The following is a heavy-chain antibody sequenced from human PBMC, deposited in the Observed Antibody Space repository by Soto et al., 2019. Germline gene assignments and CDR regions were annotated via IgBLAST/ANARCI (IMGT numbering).Heavy chain of an antibody. CDR3: ARVELYYFDY. V-gene: IGHV4-59*01. Sequence: SESLSLTCTVSGGSISIYFWGWIRQPPGKGLEWIGYIYYSGSTNYNPSLKSRVTISVDTSKNQFSLKLSSVTAADTAVYYCARVELYYFDYWGQGTLVTVSS. CDR2: IYYSGST. D-gene: IGHD1-1*01. J-gene: IGHJ4*02. CDR1: GGSISIYF.